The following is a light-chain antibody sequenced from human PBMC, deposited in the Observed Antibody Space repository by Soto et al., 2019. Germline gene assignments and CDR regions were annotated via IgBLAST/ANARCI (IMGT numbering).Light chain of an antibody. J-gene: IGKJ2*01. Sequence: EIVLTQSPGTLSLSPGERATLSCRASQSVSSSYLAWYQQKPGQAPRLLIYGASSRATGIPDRFSGSGSGTDFTLTISRLEPEDRAVYYCQQYGSSPYTFGQGTKLEIK. V-gene: IGKV3-20*01. CDR2: GAS. CDR3: QQYGSSPYT. CDR1: QSVSSSY.